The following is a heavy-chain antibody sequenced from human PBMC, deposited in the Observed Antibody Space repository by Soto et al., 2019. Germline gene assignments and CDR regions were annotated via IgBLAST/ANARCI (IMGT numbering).Heavy chain of an antibody. Sequence: EVQLLESGGGLVQPGGSLRLSCAASGFTFSSYAMSWVRQAPGKGLEWVSGISGSGGSTYYADSVKGRFTISRDNSKNTLYLQMNSLRAEDTAVYYCAKDIRYSGYLGAFDIWRQGTMVTVSS. D-gene: IGHD5-12*01. V-gene: IGHV3-23*01. CDR3: AKDIRYSGYLGAFDI. CDR1: GFTFSSYA. J-gene: IGHJ3*02. CDR2: ISGSGGST.